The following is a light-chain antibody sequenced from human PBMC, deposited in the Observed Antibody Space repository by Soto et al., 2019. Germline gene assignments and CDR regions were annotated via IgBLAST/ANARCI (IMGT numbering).Light chain of an antibody. J-gene: IGLJ2*01. CDR2: EVF. CDR1: SSDVGGYDY. Sequence: QSALTQPASVSGSPGQSITISCTGTSSDVGGYDYVSWYQQHPGKVSKLMIYEVFRRPSGISDRFSGSKSGNTASLPISGLQAEDEADYYCCSYTTTSTFVFGGGTKVTVL. CDR3: CSYTTTSTFV. V-gene: IGLV2-14*03.